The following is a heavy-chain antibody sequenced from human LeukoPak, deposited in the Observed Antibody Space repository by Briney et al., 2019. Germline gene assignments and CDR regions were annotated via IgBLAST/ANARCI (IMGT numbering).Heavy chain of an antibody. Sequence: SETLSLTCTVSGYSISSGYYWGWIRQPPGKGLEWIGYIYYSGSTNYNPSLKSRVTISVDTSKNQFSLKLSSVTAADTAVYYCARAPLKSHYYYYMDVWGKGTTVTVSS. CDR3: ARAPLKSHYYYYMDV. CDR1: GYSISSGYY. CDR2: IYYSGST. V-gene: IGHV4-38-2*02. J-gene: IGHJ6*03.